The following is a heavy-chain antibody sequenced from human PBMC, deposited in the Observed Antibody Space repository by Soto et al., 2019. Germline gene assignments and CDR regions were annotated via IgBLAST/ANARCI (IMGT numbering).Heavy chain of an antibody. CDR3: GSAGRSCSGGSCYDGY. CDR1: GFTVSSNY. D-gene: IGHD2-15*01. J-gene: IGHJ4*02. CDR2: IYSGGST. Sequence: PGGSLRLSCAASGFTVSSNYMSWVRQAPGKGLEWVSVIYSGGSTYYADSVKGRFTISRDNSKNTLYLQMNSLRAEDTAVYYCGSAGRSCSGGSCYDGYWGQGTLVTVSS. V-gene: IGHV3-66*01.